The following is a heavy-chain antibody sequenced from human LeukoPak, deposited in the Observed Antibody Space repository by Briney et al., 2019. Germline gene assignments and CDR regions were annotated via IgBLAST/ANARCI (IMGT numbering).Heavy chain of an antibody. J-gene: IGHJ6*02. CDR2: IYYSGST. V-gene: IGHV4-39*02. CDR1: GGSISSSSYY. CDR3: ARDGVFIYCSGGSCYSDYYGMDV. Sequence: SETLSLTCTVSGGSISSSSYYWGWIRQPPGKGLEWIGSIYYSGSTYYNPSLKSRVTISVDTSKNQFSLKLSSVTAADTAVYYCARDGVFIYCSGGSCYSDYYGMDVWGQGTTVTVSS. D-gene: IGHD2-15*01.